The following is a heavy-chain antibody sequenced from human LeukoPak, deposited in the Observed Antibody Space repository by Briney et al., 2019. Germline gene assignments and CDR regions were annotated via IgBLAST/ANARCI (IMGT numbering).Heavy chain of an antibody. CDR2: IIPIFGTA. V-gene: IGHV1-69*06. D-gene: IGHD3-22*01. Sequence: SVKVSCTASGGTFSSYIITWVRQAPGQGLEWMGGIIPIFGTANYAQKFQGRVTITADKSTSTAYMELSSLRSEDTAVYYCATWYYYDSSGYRVHPFDYWGQGTLVTVSS. CDR3: ATWYYYDSSGYRVHPFDY. CDR1: GGTFSSYI. J-gene: IGHJ4*02.